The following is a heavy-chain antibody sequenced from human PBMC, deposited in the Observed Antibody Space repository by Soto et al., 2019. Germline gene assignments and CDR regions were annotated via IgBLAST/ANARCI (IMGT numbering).Heavy chain of an antibody. CDR1: GFIFSRYS. D-gene: IGHD2-15*01. J-gene: IGHJ4*02. CDR2: IGTSSSTI. CDR3: AREMAALNYFDY. Sequence: PGGSLRLSCAVSGFIFSRYSMNWVRQAPGKGLEWVSSIGTSSSTIYYADSVKGRFTISSDNAKNSLYLQMNSLRAEDTAVYYCAREMAALNYFDYWGQGSLVTVSS. V-gene: IGHV3-48*01.